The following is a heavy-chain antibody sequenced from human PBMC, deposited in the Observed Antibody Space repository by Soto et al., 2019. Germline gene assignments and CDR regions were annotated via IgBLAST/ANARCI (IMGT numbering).Heavy chain of an antibody. CDR1: GGSISSRSHY. CDR2: SFYRGST. J-gene: IGHJ4*02. Sequence: LQLQESGPGLVKPSETLSLTCTVSGGSISSRSHYWGWIRQSPGKHLEWIGSSFYRGSTHYNTSLKTRVTISVDTSKNHVSLKLYSVPAADTAVYYCATADGFGVVTPFFEYWGQGILGTVSS. CDR3: ATADGFGVVTPFFEY. V-gene: IGHV4-39*02. D-gene: IGHD3-3*01.